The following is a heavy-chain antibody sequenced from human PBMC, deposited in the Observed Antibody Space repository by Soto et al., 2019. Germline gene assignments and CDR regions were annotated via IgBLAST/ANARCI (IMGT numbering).Heavy chain of an antibody. D-gene: IGHD6-19*01. CDR1: GGTFSSYA. J-gene: IGHJ6*02. Sequence: ASVKVSCKASGGTFSSYAISWVRQAPGQGLEWMGGIIPIFGTANYAQKFQGRVTITADESKSTLYLQMNSLRAEDTAAYYCARDRIPSGWKPYYYYYGMDVWGQGTTVTVSS. CDR3: ARDRIPSGWKPYYYYYGMDV. CDR2: IIPIFGTA. V-gene: IGHV1-69*13.